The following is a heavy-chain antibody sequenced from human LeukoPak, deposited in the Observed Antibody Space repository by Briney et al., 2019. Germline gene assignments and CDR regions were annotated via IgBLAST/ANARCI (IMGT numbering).Heavy chain of an antibody. J-gene: IGHJ4*02. CDR1: GFTFSSYG. V-gene: IGHV3-30*02. Sequence: GGSLRLSCAASGFTFSSYGMHWIRQAPGKELAWVSFIRYDGNNKYYADSVKGRFTISRDASKNPLYLQMSSLRAEDTAVYYCAREMDYYDSRPIDYWGQGTLVTVSS. CDR2: IRYDGNNK. CDR3: AREMDYYDSRPIDY. D-gene: IGHD3-22*01.